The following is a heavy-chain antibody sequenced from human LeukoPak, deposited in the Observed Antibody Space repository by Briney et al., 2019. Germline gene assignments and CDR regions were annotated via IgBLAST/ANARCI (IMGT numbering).Heavy chain of an antibody. CDR1: GGSISSSSYY. V-gene: IGHV4-61*01. CDR2: IYYSGST. CDR3: ARDRDSVYYDSSGYYYDYYYGMDV. D-gene: IGHD3-22*01. J-gene: IGHJ6*02. Sequence: PSETLSLTCTVSGGSISSSSYYWSWIRQPPGKGLEWIGYIYYSGSTNYNPSLKSRVTISVDTSKNQFSLKLSSVTAADTAVYYCARDRDSVYYDSSGYYYDYYYGMDVWGQGTTVTVSS.